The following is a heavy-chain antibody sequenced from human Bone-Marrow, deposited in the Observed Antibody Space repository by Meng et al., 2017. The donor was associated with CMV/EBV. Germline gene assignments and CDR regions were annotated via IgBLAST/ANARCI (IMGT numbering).Heavy chain of an antibody. CDR2: INHSGST. J-gene: IGHJ5*02. Sequence: QVRLQQGGAVLLKPSRPLSLACAVYGGSFIGSDWSWIRPPPGKGLEWIGEINHSGSTNYNPSLKSRVTISVDTSKNQFSLKLSSVTAADTAVYYCACGYCSSTSCQEPSQEINWFDPWGQGTLVTVSS. CDR3: ACGYCSSTSCQEPSQEINWFDP. CDR1: GGSFIGSD. D-gene: IGHD2-2*01. V-gene: IGHV4-34*01.